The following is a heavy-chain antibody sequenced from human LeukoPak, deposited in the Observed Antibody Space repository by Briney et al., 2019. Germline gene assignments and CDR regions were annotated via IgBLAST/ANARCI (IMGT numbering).Heavy chain of an antibody. V-gene: IGHV1-46*01. CDR3: ARDRQVQWLVTNWFDP. Sequence: GASVKVSCKASGYTFTSYYMHWVRQAPGQGLEWMGIINPSGGSTSYAQKFQGRVTMTRDMSTSTVYMELSSLRSEDTAVYYCARDRQVQWLVTNWFDPWGQGTLVTVSS. CDR1: GYTFTSYY. D-gene: IGHD6-19*01. J-gene: IGHJ5*02. CDR2: INPSGGST.